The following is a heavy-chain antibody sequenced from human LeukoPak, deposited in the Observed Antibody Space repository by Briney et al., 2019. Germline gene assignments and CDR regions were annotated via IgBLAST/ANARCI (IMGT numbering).Heavy chain of an antibody. Sequence: SETLSLTCTVSGVSISSYYWSWIRQPPGKGLEWSGYIYYSGSTNYNPSLKSRVTISVDTSKNQFSLKLSSVTAADTAVYYCARVFRYCSSTSGYRAFDIWGQGTMVTVSS. J-gene: IGHJ3*02. CDR1: GVSISSYY. CDR2: IYYSGST. D-gene: IGHD2-2*01. CDR3: ARVFRYCSSTSGYRAFDI. V-gene: IGHV4-59*01.